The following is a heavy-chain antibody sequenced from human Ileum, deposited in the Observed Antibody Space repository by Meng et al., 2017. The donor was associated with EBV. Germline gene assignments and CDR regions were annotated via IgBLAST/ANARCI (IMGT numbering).Heavy chain of an antibody. CDR1: GYTFTNYD. CDR3: VRTLERGNY. CDR2: MNPKTGTV. D-gene: IGHD5-24*01. J-gene: IGHJ4*02. Sequence: VEVLPTAAEVKKPWASVTVSCNASGYTFTNYDIRWDRQATGQGLEWMEWMNPKTGTVHYAQKFQGRISMTRDNSITTAYMEQSSLTYEDTAVYYCVRTLERGNYWGQGTLVTVSS. V-gene: IGHV1-8*02.